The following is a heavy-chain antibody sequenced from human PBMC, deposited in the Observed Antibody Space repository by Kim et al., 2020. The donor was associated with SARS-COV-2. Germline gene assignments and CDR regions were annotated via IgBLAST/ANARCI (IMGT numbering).Heavy chain of an antibody. CDR2: ISTNNGNT. J-gene: IGHJ4*02. D-gene: IGHD3-16*01. CDR3: SRDGQGGY. Sequence: ASVKVSCKASGYTFINYGISWVRQAPGQGLEWMGWISTNNGNTNYSQKFQGRVTMTTDTSTTTAYMELRSLKSDDTALYYCSRDGQGGYWGQVPLATAS. V-gene: IGHV1-18*01. CDR1: GYTFINYG.